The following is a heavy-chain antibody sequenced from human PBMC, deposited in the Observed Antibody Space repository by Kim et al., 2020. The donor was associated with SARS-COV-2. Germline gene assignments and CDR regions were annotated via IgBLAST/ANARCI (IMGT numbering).Heavy chain of an antibody. V-gene: IGHV5-10-1*01. CDR1: GYSFTSYW. CDR2: IDPSDSYT. J-gene: IGHJ2*01. Sequence: GESLKISCKGSGYSFTSYWISWVRQMPGKGLEWMGRIDPSDSYTNYSPSFQGHVTISADKSISTAYQQWSSLKASDTAMYYCARRAGPGYWYFDLWGRGTLVTVSS. CDR3: ARRAGPGYWYFDL.